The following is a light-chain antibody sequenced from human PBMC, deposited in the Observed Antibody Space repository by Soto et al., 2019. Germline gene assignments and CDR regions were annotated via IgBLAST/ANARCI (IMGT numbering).Light chain of an antibody. CDR1: QGISTW. J-gene: IGKJ4*01. CDR3: QQTYSTPLT. Sequence: DIQMTQSPSSVSASVGDRVTITCRASQGISTWLAWYQQKQGKAPKXXIYAASSLQSGVPPRFSGSGSGTDLTLSISSLQPEDFATYYCQQTYSTPLTFGGGTKVDIK. CDR2: AAS. V-gene: IGKV1-12*01.